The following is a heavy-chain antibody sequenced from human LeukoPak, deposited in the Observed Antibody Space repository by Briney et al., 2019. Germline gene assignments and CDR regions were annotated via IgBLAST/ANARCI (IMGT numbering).Heavy chain of an antibody. CDR3: AREGDYDFWSGYYNPYYYYYYMDV. D-gene: IGHD3-3*01. Sequence: SGTLSLTCDVSGDSISGSNWRNWVRQPPGKGLEWIGGIYHSGSTNYNPSLKSRVTMSVDKSKNQFSLKLSSVTAADTAVFYCAREGDYDFWSGYYNPYYYYYYMDVWGKGTTVTVSS. CDR2: IYHSGST. V-gene: IGHV4-4*02. J-gene: IGHJ6*03. CDR1: GDSISGSNW.